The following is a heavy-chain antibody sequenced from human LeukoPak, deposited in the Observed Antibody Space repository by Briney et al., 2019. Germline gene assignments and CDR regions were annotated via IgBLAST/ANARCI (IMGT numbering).Heavy chain of an antibody. J-gene: IGHJ5*02. V-gene: IGHV1-24*01. CDR1: GYTLTELS. CDR3: ARRVPAHNWFDP. D-gene: IGHD2-2*01. CDR2: FDPEDGET. Sequence: ASVKVSCKVSGYTLTELSMHWVRQAPGKGLEWMGGFDPEDGETIYAQKFQGRVTMTEDTSTDTAYMELSSLRSDDTAVYYCARRVPAHNWFDPWGQGTLVTVSS.